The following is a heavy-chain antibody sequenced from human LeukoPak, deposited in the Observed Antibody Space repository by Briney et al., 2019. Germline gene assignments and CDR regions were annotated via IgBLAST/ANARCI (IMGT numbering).Heavy chain of an antibody. CDR3: VKSRGSGSYSFDC. CDR2: ISNSGGDT. Sequence: GESLRLSCAASGFTFRTYAMSWVRQPPGKGLEWVSTISNSGGDTYYADSVKGRFTISRGNSKNTLHVQMNSLRAEDTAIYYCVKSRGSGSYSFDCWGQGTLVTVSS. CDR1: GFTFRTYA. D-gene: IGHD3-10*01. V-gene: IGHV3-23*01. J-gene: IGHJ4*02.